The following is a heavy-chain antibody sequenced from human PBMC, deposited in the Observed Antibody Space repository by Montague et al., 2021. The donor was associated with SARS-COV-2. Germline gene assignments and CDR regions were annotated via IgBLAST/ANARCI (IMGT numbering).Heavy chain of an antibody. CDR3: ARGVSGSAGGGWVPVALFDFYHYMDV. Sequence: SETLSLTCAVYGGSFSGYYWTWIRRRPGKGLEWMGEINNSGSTSXSPXFKGRVTISVDTSKNQFAVKLTSLTAADTGVYYCARGVSGSAGGGWVPVALFDFYHYMDVWGKGTTVTVS. D-gene: IGHD1-26*01. V-gene: IGHV4-34*01. CDR2: INNSGST. J-gene: IGHJ6*03. CDR1: GGSFSGYY.